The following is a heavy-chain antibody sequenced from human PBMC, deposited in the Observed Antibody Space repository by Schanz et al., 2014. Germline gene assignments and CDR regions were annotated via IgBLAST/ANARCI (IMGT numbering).Heavy chain of an antibody. CDR1: GYTFTTYY. V-gene: IGHV1-46*01. J-gene: IGHJ4*02. D-gene: IGHD6-19*01. Sequence: QVQLVQSGAEVKKPGASMKVSCKASGYTFTTYYMLWVRQAPGQGLEWMGIINPSGGSTRYGQKFQGRVTMTRDVSSTTAFLELRSLRYDDTAVYYCARGGYSSGWYDRDIAHFDYWGQGTLVTVSS. CDR2: INPSGGST. CDR3: ARGGYSSGWYDRDIAHFDY.